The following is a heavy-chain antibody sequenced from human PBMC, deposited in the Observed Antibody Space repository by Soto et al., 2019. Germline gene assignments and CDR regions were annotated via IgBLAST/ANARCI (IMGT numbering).Heavy chain of an antibody. J-gene: IGHJ4*02. CDR1: DFSFGGFA. Sequence: EVQLLESGGGLVQPGGSLRLSCAASDFSFGGFAMSWVRQAPGKGLEWVSSISGSGASAFYADSVRGRFTISRDNTRNIVALQMNSLRAEETAQYYCAKGSRGYTAYYFDYWGQGTRITVSS. D-gene: IGHD5-18*01. CDR3: AKGSRGYTAYYFDY. CDR2: ISGSGASA. V-gene: IGHV3-23*01.